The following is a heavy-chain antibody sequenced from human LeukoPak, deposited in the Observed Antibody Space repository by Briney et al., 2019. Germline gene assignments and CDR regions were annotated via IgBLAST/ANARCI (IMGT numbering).Heavy chain of an antibody. CDR3: ALIQGCGTTSCYYTDY. Sequence: PGGSLRLSCAASGFTFSSDWMHWVRQAPGKGLVGVSRINSDGSRTSYADSVKGRFTVSRDNAKNTLYLQMNSVRAEDTAVYYCALIQGCGTTSCYYTDYWGQGTLVTVSS. CDR1: GFTFSSDW. V-gene: IGHV3-74*01. D-gene: IGHD2-2*01. CDR2: INSDGSRT. J-gene: IGHJ4*02.